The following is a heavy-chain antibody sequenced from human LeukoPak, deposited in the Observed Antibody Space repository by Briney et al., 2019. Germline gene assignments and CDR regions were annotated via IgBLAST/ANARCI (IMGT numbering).Heavy chain of an antibody. Sequence: GRSLRLSCAASGFTFSSYAMHWVRQAPGKGLEWVAVISYDGSNKYYADSVKGRFTISRDNSKNTLYLQMNSLRAEDTAVYYCARDQSSSKWGAFDIWGQGTMVTVSS. J-gene: IGHJ3*02. CDR1: GFTFSSYA. CDR3: ARDQSSSKWGAFDI. V-gene: IGHV3-30-3*01. CDR2: ISYDGSNK. D-gene: IGHD6-13*01.